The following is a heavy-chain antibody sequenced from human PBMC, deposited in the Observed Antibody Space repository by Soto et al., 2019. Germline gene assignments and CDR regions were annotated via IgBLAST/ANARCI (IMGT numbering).Heavy chain of an antibody. J-gene: IGHJ4*02. CDR1: GFTFTRYS. Sequence: PGGSLRLSCAASGFTFTRYSMNWVRQAPGKGLEWVSSISSTTNYIYYADPMKGRFTVSRDNAKNSVYLEMNSLSAEDTALYYCARESEGLTSNFDYWGQGTLVTVSS. V-gene: IGHV3-21*01. CDR2: ISSTTNYI. CDR3: ARESEGLTSNFDY.